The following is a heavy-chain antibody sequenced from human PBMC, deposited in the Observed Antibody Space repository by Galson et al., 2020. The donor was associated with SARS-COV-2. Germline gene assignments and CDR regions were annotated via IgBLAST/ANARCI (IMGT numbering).Heavy chain of an antibody. V-gene: IGHV1-24*01. Sequence: ASVKVSCKVSGHSLSELSMHWVRQTPGKGLEWMGGFDPEHGEIVYAQKFQGRVTMTEDTSTDTAYMELSRLRSDDTAAYYCATKDYTDYLMPWGQGTLVTVSS. CDR2: FDPEHGEI. J-gene: IGHJ4*02. CDR3: ATKDYTDYLMP. D-gene: IGHD4-17*01. CDR1: GHSLSELS.